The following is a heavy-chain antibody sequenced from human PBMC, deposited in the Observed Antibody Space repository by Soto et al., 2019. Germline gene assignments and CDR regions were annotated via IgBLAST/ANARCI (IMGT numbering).Heavy chain of an antibody. CDR2: IYYSGST. D-gene: IGHD3-3*01. CDR3: AREVWRSGRYYGVDV. CDR1: GGSISSYY. V-gene: IGHV4-59*01. Sequence: QVQLQESGPGLVKPSETLSLTCIVSGGSISSYYWSWIRQPPGKGLEWIGYIYYSGSTNYNPSLKSRVTISLDTSKNQFSLKVSSVTAADTAVYYCAREVWRSGRYYGVDVWGQGTTVIVSS. J-gene: IGHJ6*02.